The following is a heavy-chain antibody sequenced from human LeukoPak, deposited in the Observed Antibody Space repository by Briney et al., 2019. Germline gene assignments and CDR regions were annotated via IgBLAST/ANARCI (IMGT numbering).Heavy chain of an antibody. J-gene: IGHJ4*02. CDR1: GDSITSYY. Sequence: SETLSLTCTVSGDSITSYYWSWIRQSPGKGLEWIGYVHYSGTSGYNPSLKSRVTMSVDTSKNQFSLKLSSVTAADTAVYYCARQPVVGAIDYWGQGTLVTVSS. D-gene: IGHD1-26*01. CDR2: VHYSGTS. CDR3: ARQPVVGAIDY. V-gene: IGHV4-59*08.